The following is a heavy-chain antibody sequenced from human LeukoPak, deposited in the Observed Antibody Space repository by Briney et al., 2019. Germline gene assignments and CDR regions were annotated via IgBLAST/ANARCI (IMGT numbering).Heavy chain of an antibody. V-gene: IGHV3-23*01. CDR1: GFSFSNYE. CDR2: ISYSGGST. CDR3: AKDQRSIAVAGYFDY. D-gene: IGHD6-19*01. Sequence: PGGSLRLSCAASGFSFSNYEMNWVRQAPGKGLEWVSGISYSGGSTYYADSVKGRFTISRDNSKNTLYLQMNSLRAEDTAVYYCAKDQRSIAVAGYFDYWGQGTLVTVSS. J-gene: IGHJ4*02.